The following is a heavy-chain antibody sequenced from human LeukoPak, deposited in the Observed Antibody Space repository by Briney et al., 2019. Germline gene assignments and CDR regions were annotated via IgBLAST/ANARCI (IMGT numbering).Heavy chain of an antibody. J-gene: IGHJ4*02. V-gene: IGHV4-39*01. CDR1: GGSISSSSYY. Sequence: SETLSLTCTVSGGSISSSSYYWGWIRQPPGKGLEWIGSIYYSGSTYYNPSLKSRVTISVDTSKNQFSLKLSSVTAADTAVYYCARRRSSRWYGYWGQGTLVTVSS. CDR3: ARRRSSRWYGY. D-gene: IGHD6-13*01. CDR2: IYYSGST.